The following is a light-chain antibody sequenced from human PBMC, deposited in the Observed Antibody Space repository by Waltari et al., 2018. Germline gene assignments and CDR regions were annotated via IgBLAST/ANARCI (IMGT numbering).Light chain of an antibody. J-gene: IGKJ2*01. V-gene: IGKV1-12*01. CDR2: TVS. CDR3: QQAHSFPYT. CDR1: QGISPW. Sequence: DIQMTQSPSSVSASVGDKVTLTCRASQGISPWLAWYQQKPGKAPKLLIFTVSSLQSGVPSRFSGSGSGKAFTLTINNLQPEDFATYYCQQAHSFPYTFGQGTKLEIK.